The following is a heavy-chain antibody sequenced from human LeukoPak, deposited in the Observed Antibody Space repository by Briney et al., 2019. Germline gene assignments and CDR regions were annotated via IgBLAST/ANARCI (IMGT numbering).Heavy chain of an antibody. Sequence: PGGTLRLSCAASGFTFSSYAMSWVRQAPGKGLEWVSYISSSGSTIYYADSVKGRFTISRGHTKNSLYLQMNSLRAEDTAVYYCERNLKGQYQDAFDIWGKGTLVTVSS. CDR3: ERNLKGQYQDAFDI. V-gene: IGHV3-48*03. J-gene: IGHJ3*02. CDR1: GFTFSSYA. D-gene: IGHD2-2*01. CDR2: ISSSGSTI.